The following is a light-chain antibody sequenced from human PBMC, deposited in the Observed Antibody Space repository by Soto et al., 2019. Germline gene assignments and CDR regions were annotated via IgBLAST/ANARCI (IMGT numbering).Light chain of an antibody. CDR1: QSVGTN. Sequence: EIVLTQSPATLSVSPGERATLSCRASQSVGTNLAWYQHKPGQPPRLLIYGASTRATDIPARFSGSGSGTEFTLTISSLQSEDFAVYYCQQYVDWPPWYTFGQGTKLEI. V-gene: IGKV3-15*01. CDR2: GAS. CDR3: QQYVDWPPWYT. J-gene: IGKJ2*01.